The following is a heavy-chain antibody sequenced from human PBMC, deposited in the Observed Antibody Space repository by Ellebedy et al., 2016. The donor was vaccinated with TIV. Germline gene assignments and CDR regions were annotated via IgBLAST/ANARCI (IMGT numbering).Heavy chain of an antibody. CDR3: TITMIAHDY. J-gene: IGHJ4*02. CDR1: GFTVSSNY. D-gene: IGHD3-22*01. CDR2: IYSGGST. Sequence: GESLKISCAASGFTVSSNYMSWVRQAPGKGLEWVSVIYSGGSTYYADSVKGRFTISRDNSKNTLYLQMNSLKTEDTAVYYCTITMIAHDYWGQGTLVTVSS. V-gene: IGHV3-53*01.